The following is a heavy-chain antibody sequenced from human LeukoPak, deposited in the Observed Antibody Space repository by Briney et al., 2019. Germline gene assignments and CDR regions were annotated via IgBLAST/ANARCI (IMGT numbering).Heavy chain of an antibody. CDR2: IYSGGST. CDR1: GFTVSGNY. J-gene: IGHJ4*02. D-gene: IGHD4/OR15-4a*01. CDR3: ARARLWSPDRSYYFDY. V-gene: IGHV3-53*01. Sequence: GGSLRLSCAASGFTVSGNYLSWVRQAPGKGLEWVSLIYSGGSTLYADSVKGRFTISRDNSKNTLYLQMSSLRAEDTAVYYCARARLWSPDRSYYFDYWGQGTLVTVSS.